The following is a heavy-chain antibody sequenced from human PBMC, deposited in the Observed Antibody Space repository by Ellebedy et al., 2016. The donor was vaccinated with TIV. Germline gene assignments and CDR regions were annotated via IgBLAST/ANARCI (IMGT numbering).Heavy chain of an antibody. CDR2: IFPGDSDT. J-gene: IGHJ3*01. V-gene: IGHV5-51*01. CDR1: GYTFTSYW. Sequence: GESLKISCKGSGYTFTSYWIAWVRQMPGKGLEWMGIIFPGDSDTRYSPSFQGQVTISADQSVSTAYLQWSSLKASDTAMFYCARLGSRRAFDVWGQGTILTVSS. D-gene: IGHD2-15*01. CDR3: ARLGSRRAFDV.